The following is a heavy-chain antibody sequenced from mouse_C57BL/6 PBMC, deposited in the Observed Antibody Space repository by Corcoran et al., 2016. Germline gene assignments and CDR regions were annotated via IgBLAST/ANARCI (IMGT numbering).Heavy chain of an antibody. Sequence: QIQLVQSGPELKKPGETVKISCKASGYTFTTYGMSWVKQAPGKGLKWMGWINTYSGVPTYADDFKGRFAFSLETSASTAYLQINNLKNEDTATYFWARGRGYAMDYWGQGTSVTVSS. V-gene: IGHV9-3*01. CDR2: INTYSGVP. CDR3: ARGRGYAMDY. CDR1: GYTFTTYG. J-gene: IGHJ4*01.